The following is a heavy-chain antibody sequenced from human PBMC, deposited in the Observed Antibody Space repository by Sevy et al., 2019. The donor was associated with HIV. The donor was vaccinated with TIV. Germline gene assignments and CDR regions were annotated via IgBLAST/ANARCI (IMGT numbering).Heavy chain of an antibody. V-gene: IGHV3-48*02. CDR2: ISSSSSTI. J-gene: IGHJ4*02. D-gene: IGHD3-22*01. CDR3: ARHPYYDSSGYVDY. CDR1: GFSFSGYS. Sequence: PGGSLRLSCAASGFSFSGYSMNWVRQAPGKGLEWVSYISSSSSTIYYADSVKGRFTISRDNAKNSLYLQMNSLRDEDTAVYYCARHPYYDSSGYVDYWGQGTLVTVSS.